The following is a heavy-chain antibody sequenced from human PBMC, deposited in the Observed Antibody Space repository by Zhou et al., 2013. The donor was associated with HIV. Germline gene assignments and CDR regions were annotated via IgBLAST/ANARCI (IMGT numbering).Heavy chain of an antibody. CDR2: IYASGST. D-gene: IGHD6-13*01. V-gene: IGHV4-4*07. Sequence: QVQLQESGPGLVKPSETLSLTCTVSGGSISNYYWSWIRQPAGKGLEWIGHIYASGSTKYNPSLKSRVTISIDTSKNQFSLKLSSVTAADTAVYYCARLVAARDYYYYIDVWGKGTTVTVSS. CDR3: ARLVAARDYYYYIDV. CDR1: GGSISNYY. J-gene: IGHJ6*03.